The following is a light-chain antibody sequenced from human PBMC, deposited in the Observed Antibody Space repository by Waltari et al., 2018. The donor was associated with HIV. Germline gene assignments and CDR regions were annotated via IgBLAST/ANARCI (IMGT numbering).Light chain of an antibody. CDR3: QQYTNWPIT. CDR2: GAS. Sequence: EIVMTQSPVTLSVSPGERATLSCRASQSVSSNLAWYQQKPGQAPRLIIYGASARATGIPARLSGSGSGTEFTLTISSLQSEDFAVYYCQQYTNWPITFGQGTRLEIK. CDR1: QSVSSN. V-gene: IGKV3-15*01. J-gene: IGKJ5*01.